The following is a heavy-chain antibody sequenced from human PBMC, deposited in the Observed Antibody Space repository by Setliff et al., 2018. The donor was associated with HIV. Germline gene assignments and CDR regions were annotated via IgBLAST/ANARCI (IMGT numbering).Heavy chain of an antibody. CDR3: ATGGYYYYDKSDYYYHIDV. CDR2: IIPIYGTA. V-gene: IGHV1-69*13. CDR1: GGTFSSYA. J-gene: IGHJ6*03. D-gene: IGHD3-22*01. Sequence: SVKVSCKTSGGTFSSYAISWVRQAPGQGLEWMGGIIPIYGTANYAQKFQGRVTITADESSSTAYMELSSLRSEDTAVYYCATGGYYYYDKSDYYYHIDVWGKGTTVTVSS.